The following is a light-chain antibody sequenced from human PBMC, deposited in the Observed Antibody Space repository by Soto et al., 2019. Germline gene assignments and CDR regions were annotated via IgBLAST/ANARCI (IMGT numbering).Light chain of an antibody. V-gene: IGLV4-69*01. Sequence: QLVLTQSPSASASLGASVKLTCTLSSGHSSYAIAWHQQQPEKGPRYLMKLNSDGSHSKGDGIPDRFSGSSSGAERYLTFSSLQSEDEADYYCQTWGTGIRVFGGGTKVTVL. CDR1: SGHSSYA. J-gene: IGLJ2*01. CDR2: LNSDGSH. CDR3: QTWGTGIRV.